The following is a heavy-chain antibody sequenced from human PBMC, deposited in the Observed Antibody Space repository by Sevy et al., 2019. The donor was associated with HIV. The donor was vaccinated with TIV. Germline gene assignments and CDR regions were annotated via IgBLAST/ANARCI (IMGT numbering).Heavy chain of an antibody. CDR1: GFTFSNYL. CDR2: ISSGSSYI. D-gene: IGHD3-10*01. J-gene: IGHJ4*02. Sequence: GGSLRLSCAASGFTFSNYLINWVRQAPGKGLEWVSSISSGSSYIFYADSVKGRFTISRDNAKNSLYLHMNSLRAEDTAVYYCARGDYYGSLYYFDYRGPGTLVTVSS. CDR3: ARGDYYGSLYYFDY. V-gene: IGHV3-21*01.